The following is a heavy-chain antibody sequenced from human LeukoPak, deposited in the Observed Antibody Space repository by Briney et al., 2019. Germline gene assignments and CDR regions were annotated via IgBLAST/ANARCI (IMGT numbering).Heavy chain of an antibody. V-gene: IGHV4-39*01. J-gene: IGHJ6*02. Sequence: SETLSLTCSVSGGSISSSRYYWGWIRQPPGKGLEWIGSIYYSGSTYYNPSLKSRVTISVDMSKNQFSLKLSSVTAADTAVYYCARGSVYCSGGSCYSIYYGMDVWGQGTTVTVSS. CDR2: IYYSGST. CDR1: GGSISSSRYY. CDR3: ARGSVYCSGGSCYSIYYGMDV. D-gene: IGHD2-15*01.